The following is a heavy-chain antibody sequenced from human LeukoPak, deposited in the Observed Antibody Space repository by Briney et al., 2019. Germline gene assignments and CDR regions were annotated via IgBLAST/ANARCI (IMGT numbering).Heavy chain of an antibody. J-gene: IGHJ4*02. Sequence: PGGSLRLSCAASGFTFSSSAMSWVRQAPGKGLEWVSSISGSGDSTYYADSVKGRFTISRDNSKNTLYLQMNSLRAEDTAVYYCAKDPHYYDSSGYFFDYWGQGTLVTVSS. CDR3: AKDPHYYDSSGYFFDY. CDR1: GFTFSSSA. D-gene: IGHD3-22*01. CDR2: ISGSGDST. V-gene: IGHV3-23*01.